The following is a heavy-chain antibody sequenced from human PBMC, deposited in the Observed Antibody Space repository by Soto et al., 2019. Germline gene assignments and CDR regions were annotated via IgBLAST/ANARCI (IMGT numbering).Heavy chain of an antibody. D-gene: IGHD3-3*01. CDR2: ISSSSSTI. Sequence: EVQLVESGGGLVQPGGSLRLSCAASGFTFSSYSMNWVRQAPGKGLEWVSYISSSSSTIYSADSVKGLFTIPRDNAKNSLYLTMNSLRDEDTSVYYCARESRFLDWLSLNWFDPWGQGTLVTLSS. CDR3: ARESRFLDWLSLNWFDP. V-gene: IGHV3-48*02. CDR1: GFTFSSYS. J-gene: IGHJ5*02.